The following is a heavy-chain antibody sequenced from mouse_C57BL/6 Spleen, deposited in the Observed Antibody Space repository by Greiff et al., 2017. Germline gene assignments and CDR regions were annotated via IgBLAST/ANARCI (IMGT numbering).Heavy chain of an antibody. D-gene: IGHD2-4*01. J-gene: IGHJ3*01. CDR3: AREDYDGGGWVAY. Sequence: VQLQESGPELVKPGASVKISCKASGYAFSSSWMNWVKQRPGKGLEWIGRIYPGDGDTNYNGKFKGKATLTADKSYSTAYMQLSSLTSEDSALYFYAREDYDGGGWVAYWGQGTLVTVSA. CDR1: GYAFSSSW. CDR2: IYPGDGDT. V-gene: IGHV1-82*01.